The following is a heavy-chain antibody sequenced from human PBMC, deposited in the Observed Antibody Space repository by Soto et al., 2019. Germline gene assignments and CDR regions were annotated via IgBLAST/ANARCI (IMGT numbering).Heavy chain of an antibody. CDR3: ARDPIGDHIGAFAS. CDR1: GFTFSNYA. D-gene: IGHD4-17*01. V-gene: IGHV3-23*01. Sequence: EVQLLESGGDLIQPGGCLRLSCAASGFTFSNYAMIWVLQAPGKGLEWVSGISGSGGGTSYADSVKGRFTTSRDNSRNTLYLQMNSLRAEDRALYCCARDPIGDHIGAFASRGQGTRVTVSS. CDR2: ISGSGGGT. J-gene: IGHJ3*01.